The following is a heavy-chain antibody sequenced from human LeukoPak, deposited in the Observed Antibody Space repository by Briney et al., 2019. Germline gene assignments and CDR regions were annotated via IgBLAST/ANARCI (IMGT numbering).Heavy chain of an antibody. CDR2: ISGSGGST. V-gene: IGHV3-23*01. D-gene: IGHD6-6*01. CDR1: GFTFSSYA. J-gene: IGHJ4*02. Sequence: GGPLRLSCAASGFTFSSYAMSWVRQAPGKGLEWVSAISGSGGSTYYADSVKGRFTISRDNSKNTLYLQMNSLRAEDTAVYYCAKDTQYSIRPAPSDYWGQGTLVTVSS. CDR3: AKDTQYSIRPAPSDY.